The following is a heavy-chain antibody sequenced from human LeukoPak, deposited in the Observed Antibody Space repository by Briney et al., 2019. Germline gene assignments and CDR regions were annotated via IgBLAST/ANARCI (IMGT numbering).Heavy chain of an antibody. V-gene: IGHV3-30*03. CDR3: AAAYCSSTACSPLAY. CDR2: ISYDSSNK. D-gene: IGHD2-2*01. J-gene: IGHJ4*02. Sequence: PGRSLRLSCAASGFTFTDYAMHWVRQAPGKGLEWVAVISYDSSNKYYADSVKGRFTISRDNSQNTLYLETNSLRVEDTAMFHRAAAYCSSTACSPLAYWGQGILVTVSS. CDR1: GFTFTDYA.